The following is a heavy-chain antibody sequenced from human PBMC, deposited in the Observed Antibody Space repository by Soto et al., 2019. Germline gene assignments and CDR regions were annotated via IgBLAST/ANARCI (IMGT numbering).Heavy chain of an antibody. CDR1: GFTFSTSG. J-gene: IGHJ4*02. D-gene: IGHD5-12*01. V-gene: IGHV3-33*01. CDR3: ARSTWLQLVPDY. Sequence: QVHLVESGGGVVQPGRSLRLSCAASGFTFSTSGMHWVRQAPGKGLEWVAVIWYNGSNKNYADSVKGRFTISRDNFRNTLYLEMNRLRPEDTAIYYCARSTWLQLVPDYWGQGTLVTVSS. CDR2: IWYNGSNK.